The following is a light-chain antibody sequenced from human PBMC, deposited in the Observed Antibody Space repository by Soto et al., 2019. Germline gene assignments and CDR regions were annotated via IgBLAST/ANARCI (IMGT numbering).Light chain of an antibody. V-gene: IGLV2-14*01. Sequence: QSALTQPASVSGSPGQSITISCSGSTSDVGFYNYVSWYQQHPGKVPKLIIYEVSNRPSGVSNRFSGSKSGDTASLTVSGLQAEDEAHYYCSSYTSSSTLVFGGGTKLTVL. CDR2: EVS. CDR3: SSYTSSSTLV. J-gene: IGLJ2*01. CDR1: TSDVGFYNY.